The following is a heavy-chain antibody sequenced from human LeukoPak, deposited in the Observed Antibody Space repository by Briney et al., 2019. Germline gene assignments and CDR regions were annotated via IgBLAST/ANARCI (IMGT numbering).Heavy chain of an antibody. CDR2: ISSSSSYI. V-gene: IGHV3-21*01. CDR3: ARGPAPDY. D-gene: IGHD2-2*01. J-gene: IGHJ4*02. Sequence: GRSLRLSCTASGFTFGEYAMNWVRQAPGKGLEWVSSISSSSSYIYYADSVKGRFTISRDNAKNSLYLQMNSLRAEDTAVYYCARGPAPDYWGQGTLVTVSS. CDR1: GFTFGEYA.